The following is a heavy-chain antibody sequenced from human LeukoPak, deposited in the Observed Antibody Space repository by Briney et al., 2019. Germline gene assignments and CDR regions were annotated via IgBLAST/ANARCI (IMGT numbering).Heavy chain of an antibody. CDR1: GYTFTSYG. CDR2: ISAYNGNT. Sequence: ASVKVSCKASGYTFTSYGISCVRQAPGQGLEWMGWISAYNGNTKYAPKLQGRVTMTTDTSTSTAYMELRSLRSDDTAVYYCARDPSPVGYCSSTSCYGGDYYYYYYMDVWGKGTTVTVSS. J-gene: IGHJ6*03. CDR3: ARDPSPVGYCSSTSCYGGDYYYYYYMDV. V-gene: IGHV1-18*01. D-gene: IGHD2-2*01.